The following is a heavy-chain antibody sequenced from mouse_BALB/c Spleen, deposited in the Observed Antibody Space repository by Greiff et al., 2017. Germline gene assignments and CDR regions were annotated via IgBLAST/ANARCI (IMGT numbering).Heavy chain of an antibody. Sequence: VQLQQSGADLAKPGASVKMSCKASGYTFTSYWMHWVKQRPGQGLEWIGYINPSTGYTEYNQKFKDKATLTADKSSSTAYMQLSSLTSEDSAVYYCARFDGYPAWFAYWGQGTLVTVSA. CDR1: GYTFTSYW. V-gene: IGHV1-7*01. J-gene: IGHJ3*01. CDR2: INPSTGYT. CDR3: ARFDGYPAWFAY. D-gene: IGHD2-3*01.